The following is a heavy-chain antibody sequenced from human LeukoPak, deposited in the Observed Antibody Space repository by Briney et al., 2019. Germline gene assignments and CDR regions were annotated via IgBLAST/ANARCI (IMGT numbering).Heavy chain of an antibody. CDR1: GGSISSSSYY. J-gene: IGHJ4*02. CDR2: IYYSGST. D-gene: IGHD3-10*01. V-gene: IGHV4-39*01. Sequence: SETLSLTCTVSGGSISSSSYYWGWIRQPPGKGLEWIGSIYYSGSTYYNPSLKSRVTISVDTSKNQFSLKLSSVTAADTAVYYCARRYGSGSLSFFDYWGQGALVTVSS. CDR3: ARRYGSGSLSFFDY.